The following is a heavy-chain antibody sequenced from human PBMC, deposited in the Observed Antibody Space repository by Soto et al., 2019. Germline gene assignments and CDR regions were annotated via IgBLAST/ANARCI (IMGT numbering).Heavy chain of an antibody. CDR2: IYWDDDK. D-gene: IGHD2-8*02. V-gene: IGHV2-5*02. CDR3: ARIYCAGGNCYRRGGFYYGMDV. CDR1: GFSLTTGGMG. Sequence: QITLKESGPTLVQPTQTLTLTCSCSGFSLTTGGMGVGWIRQPPGKALEWLALIYWDDDKGYSPSLKSRLTSLKDISKNQVVLTMTNMDPVDTATYYCARIYCAGGNCYRRGGFYYGMDVWGQGTTVTVSS. J-gene: IGHJ6*02.